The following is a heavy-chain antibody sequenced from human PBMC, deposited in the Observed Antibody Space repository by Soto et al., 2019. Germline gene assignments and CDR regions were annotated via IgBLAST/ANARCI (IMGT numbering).Heavy chain of an antibody. D-gene: IGHD3-10*01. J-gene: IGHJ4*02. CDR3: APHLWFGELYY. CDR2: SSGSGGSP. CDR1: GFTFSSYA. V-gene: IGHV3-23*01. Sequence: EVQLLESGGGLVQPGGSLRLSCAASGFTFSSYAMSWVGQAPGKGLEWVLASSGSGGSPYYADSVKGRFTIPKDTSNNSLYRRLNTLRAEDTAVYYCAPHLWFGELYYWGQGTLVTVSS.